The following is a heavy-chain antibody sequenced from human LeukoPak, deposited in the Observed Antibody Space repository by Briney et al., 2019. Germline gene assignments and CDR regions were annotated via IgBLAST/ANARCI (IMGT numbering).Heavy chain of an antibody. CDR3: ARDQYDSSGYRVWYFDL. CDR2: IKQDGSEK. Sequence: GGSLRLSCAASGFTFSNFWMSWVRQAPGKGLEWVANIKQDGSEKYYVDSVKGRFTISRDNAKNSLYLQMNSLRAEDTVVYYCARDQYDSSGYRVWYFDLWGRGTLVTVSS. J-gene: IGHJ2*01. D-gene: IGHD3-22*01. V-gene: IGHV3-7*05. CDR1: GFTFSNFW.